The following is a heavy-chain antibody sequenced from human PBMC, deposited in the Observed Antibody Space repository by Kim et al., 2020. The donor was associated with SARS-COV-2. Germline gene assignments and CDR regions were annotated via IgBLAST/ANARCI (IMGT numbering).Heavy chain of an antibody. D-gene: IGHD3-3*02. Sequence: YAQKFQGRLTMTEDTSTDTAYMELSSLRFEDTAMYYCAIATISPLGMDVWGQGTTVTVSS. V-gene: IGHV1-24*01. CDR3: AIATISPLGMDV. J-gene: IGHJ6*02.